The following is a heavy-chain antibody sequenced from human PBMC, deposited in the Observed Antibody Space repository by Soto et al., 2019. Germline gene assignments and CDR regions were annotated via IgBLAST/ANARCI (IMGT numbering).Heavy chain of an antibody. Sequence: SETLSLTCAVYGGSFSGYYWSWIRQPPGKGLEWIGEINHSGSTNYNPSLKSRVTISVDTSKNQFSLKLSSVTAADTAVYYCARTGGYSGYDSWGQGTLVTVSS. CDR3: ARTGGYSGYDS. D-gene: IGHD5-12*01. J-gene: IGHJ5*02. V-gene: IGHV4-34*01. CDR1: GGSFSGYY. CDR2: INHSGST.